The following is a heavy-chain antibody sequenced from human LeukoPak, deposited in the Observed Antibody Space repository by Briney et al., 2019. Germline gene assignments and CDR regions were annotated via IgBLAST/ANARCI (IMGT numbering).Heavy chain of an antibody. CDR1: GLTVSSNY. V-gene: IGHV3-53*01. Sequence: TGGSLRLSCAASGLTVSSNYMSWVRQAPGKGLEWVSVIYSGGSTYYADSVKGRFTISRGNSKNTLYLQMNSLRAEDTAVYYCARASPSKANAFDIWGQGTMVTVSS. CDR2: IYSGGST. J-gene: IGHJ3*02. CDR3: ARASPSKANAFDI.